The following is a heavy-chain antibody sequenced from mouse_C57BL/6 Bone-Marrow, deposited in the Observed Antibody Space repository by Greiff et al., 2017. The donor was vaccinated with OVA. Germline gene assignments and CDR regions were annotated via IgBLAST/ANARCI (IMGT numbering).Heavy chain of an antibody. D-gene: IGHD1-1*01. CDR3: ARHEYGDYYGTSLDWYFDV. CDR2: YYPGSGSI. V-gene: IGHV1-62-2*01. J-gene: IGHJ1*03. CDR1: GYTFTEYT. Sequence: VQLQQSGAELVKPGASVQLSCKASGYTFTEYTIHWVKQRSGQGLEWIGWYYPGSGSIKYNEKFKDKATLTADKSSSTVYMELSRLTSEDSAVYFCARHEYGDYYGTSLDWYFDVWGTGTTVTVSS.